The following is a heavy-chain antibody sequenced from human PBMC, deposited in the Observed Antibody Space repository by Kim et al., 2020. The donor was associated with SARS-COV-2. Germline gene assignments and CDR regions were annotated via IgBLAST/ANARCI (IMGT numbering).Heavy chain of an antibody. Sequence: GGSLRLSCAASGFTFRSYWMHWVRQAPGKGLVWVSRINSDGSSTTYADSVQGRFSISRDNAQNTLFLQMYSLRAEDTGVYFCARDLDPSANYYYYGMDVWGQGTTVTVSS. D-gene: IGHD3-3*01. V-gene: IGHV3-74*01. CDR2: INSDGSST. J-gene: IGHJ6*02. CDR3: ARDLDPSANYYYYGMDV. CDR1: GFTFRSYW.